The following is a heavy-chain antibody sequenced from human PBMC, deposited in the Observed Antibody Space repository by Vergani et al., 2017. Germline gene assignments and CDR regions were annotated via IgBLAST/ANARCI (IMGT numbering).Heavy chain of an antibody. CDR2: IYHSGSP. J-gene: IGHJ6*02. Sequence: QVQLQESGPGLVKPSGTLSLTCAVSGGSISSSNWWSWVRQPPGKGLEWIGEIYHSGSPNYNPSLKSRVTISVDKSKKQFSLKLSSVTAADTAVYYCARGLWFGELNPYYYYGMDVWGQGTTVTVSS. V-gene: IGHV4-4*02. D-gene: IGHD3-10*01. CDR3: ARGLWFGELNPYYYYGMDV. CDR1: GGSISSSNW.